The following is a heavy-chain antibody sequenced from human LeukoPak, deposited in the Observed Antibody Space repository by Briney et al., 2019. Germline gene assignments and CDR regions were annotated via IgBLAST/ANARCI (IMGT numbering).Heavy chain of an antibody. D-gene: IGHD3-10*01. CDR3: ARVYGSEIDY. CDR1: GFRRGSYN. CDR2: ISFNGNDK. Sequence: GGSLRLYCAGAGFRRGSYNMYWMGEATGKGVGWVTLISFNGNDKKYADSVKGRFTVSRDNSRNTVFLQMNSLRPEDTGLYYCARVYGSEIDYWGQGTQVIVSS. V-gene: IGHV3-30*04. J-gene: IGHJ4*02.